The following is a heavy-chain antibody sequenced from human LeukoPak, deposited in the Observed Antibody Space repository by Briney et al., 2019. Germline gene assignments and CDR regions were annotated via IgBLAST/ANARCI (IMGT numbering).Heavy chain of an antibody. CDR1: GYTFTSYG. D-gene: IGHD3-22*01. CDR3: ARDLPYYYDSSGYSDAFDI. Sequence: ASVKVSCKASGYTFTSYGISWVRQAPGQGLEWMGWINPNSGGTNYAQKLQGRVTMTTDTSTSTAYMELRSLRSDDTAVYYCARDLPYYYDSSGYSDAFDIWGQGTMVTVSS. CDR2: INPNSGGT. J-gene: IGHJ3*02. V-gene: IGHV1-18*01.